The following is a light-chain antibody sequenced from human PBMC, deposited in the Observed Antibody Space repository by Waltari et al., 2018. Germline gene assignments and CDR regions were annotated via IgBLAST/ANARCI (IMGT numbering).Light chain of an antibody. Sequence: QSVLTQPPSVSGAPGQRVTISCTGSSSTIGAGYDVPWYQQLPATAPKLLIYGNSNRPSGVPDRFSGSKSGTSASLAITGLQAEDEADYYCQSYDSSLSEGVFGTGTKVTVL. CDR1: SSTIGAGYD. CDR3: QSYDSSLSEGV. CDR2: GNS. V-gene: IGLV1-40*01. J-gene: IGLJ1*01.